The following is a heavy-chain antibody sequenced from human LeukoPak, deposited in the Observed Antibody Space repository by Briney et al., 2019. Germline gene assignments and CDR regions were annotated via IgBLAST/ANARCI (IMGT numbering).Heavy chain of an antibody. D-gene: IGHD6-19*01. CDR1: GGLVSSSSYY. V-gene: IGHV4-39*01. Sequence: PSETLSLTCTVSGGLVSSSSYYWGWIRQPPGKGLEWIGSFYYSESTYYNPSLKSRVPISVDTSKNQFTLKLSSVTAADTAVYYCARTAGIAVAGSRQYFDYWGQGTLVTVSS. CDR3: ARTAGIAVAGSRQYFDY. J-gene: IGHJ4*02. CDR2: FYYSEST.